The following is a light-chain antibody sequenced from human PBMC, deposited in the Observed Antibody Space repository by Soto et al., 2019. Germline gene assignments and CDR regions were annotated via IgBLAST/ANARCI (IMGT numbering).Light chain of an antibody. CDR2: DAY. J-gene: IGKJ1*01. CDR3: QQYNSYWT. Sequence: IQMTQSPSTLSASVGDRVTITCRASETINTWLAWYQQKPGKAPKLLIYDAYSLQSGVPSRFSGSGSGTEFTLTINSLQPDDSATYYCQQYNSYWTFGPGTKVEIK. CDR1: ETINTW. V-gene: IGKV1-5*01.